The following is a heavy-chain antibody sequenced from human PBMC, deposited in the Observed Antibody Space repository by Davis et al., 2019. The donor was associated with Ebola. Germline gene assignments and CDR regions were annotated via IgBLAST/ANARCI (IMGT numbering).Heavy chain of an antibody. CDR2: ISYDGSNK. D-gene: IGHD3-3*02. V-gene: IGHV3-30-3*01. Sequence: GGSLRLSCAASGFTFSSYAMHWVRQAPGKGLEWVAVISYDGSNKYYADSVKGRFTISRDNSKNTLYLQMNSLRAEDTAVYYCARDISGWPTVIDYWGQGTLVTVSS. CDR3: ARDISGWPTVIDY. CDR1: GFTFSSYA. J-gene: IGHJ4*02.